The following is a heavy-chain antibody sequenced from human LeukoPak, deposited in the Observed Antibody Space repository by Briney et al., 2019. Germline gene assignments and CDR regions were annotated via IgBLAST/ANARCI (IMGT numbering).Heavy chain of an antibody. V-gene: IGHV4-39*01. CDR3: ARLTKGGILL. D-gene: IGHD1-26*01. J-gene: IGHJ4*02. CDR2: IYYSGST. CDR1: GGSISSSSYY. Sequence: SETLSLTRTVSGGSISSSSYYWGWIRQPPGKGLEWIGSIYYSGSTYYNPSLKSRVTISVDTSKNQFSLKLSSVNAADTAVYYFARLTKGGILLGGQGTLVTVSS.